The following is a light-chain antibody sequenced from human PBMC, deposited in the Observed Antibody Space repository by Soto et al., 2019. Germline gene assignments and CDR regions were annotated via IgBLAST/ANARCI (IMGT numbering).Light chain of an antibody. CDR1: QSISSI. J-gene: IGKJ4*01. Sequence: ENMLYHARATLSLNTGERATLSCRASQSISSILAWYQQKPGQAPRLLIYDASNRATGIPLRFSGSGSGTDFTLTISSLEPEDFAVYYCQQSRNWPLTFGGGTKVDIK. CDR2: DAS. CDR3: QQSRNWPLT. V-gene: IGKV3-11*01.